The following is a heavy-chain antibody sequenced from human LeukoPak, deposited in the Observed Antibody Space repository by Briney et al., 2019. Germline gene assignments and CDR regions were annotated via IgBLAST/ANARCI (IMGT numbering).Heavy chain of an antibody. CDR2: IYYSGST. D-gene: IGHD2-2*01. J-gene: IGHJ4*02. V-gene: IGHV4-31*03. CDR3: ARFARLHMPRYDDY. CDR1: GGSISSGGCY. Sequence: SETLSLTCTVSGGSISSGGCYWSWIRQHPGKGLEWIGYIYYSGSTYYNPSLKSRVTISVDTSKNQFSLKLSSVTAADTAVYYCARFARLHMPRYDDYWGQGTLVTVSS.